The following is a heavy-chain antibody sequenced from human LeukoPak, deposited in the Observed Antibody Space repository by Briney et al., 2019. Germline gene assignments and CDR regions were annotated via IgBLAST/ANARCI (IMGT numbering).Heavy chain of an antibody. CDR2: ISNGRSNK. CDR3: AKDKEASAGTPGGWFDL. CDR1: GFTFSSYG. V-gene: IGHV3-30*18. D-gene: IGHD6-13*01. J-gene: IGHJ5*02. Sequence: GGSLRLSCAASGFTFSSYGMHWVRQAPGKGLEWLAGISNGRSNKYYADSVKGRFTTSRDNSKNTLYLQINSLRAEATAVYYCAKDKEASAGTPGGWFDLWGQGTLVTVSS.